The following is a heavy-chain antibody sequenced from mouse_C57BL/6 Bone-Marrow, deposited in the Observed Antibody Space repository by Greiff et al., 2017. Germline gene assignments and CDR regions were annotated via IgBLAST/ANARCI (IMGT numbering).Heavy chain of an antibody. CDR1: GFTFSDYG. Sequence: EVKLMESGGGLVKPGGSLKLSCAASGFTFSDYGMHWVRQAPEKGLEWVGYISSGSSTIYYADTVKGRFTISRDNANNTLFLQMTSLSSEDTASYYCARDYCDYDASYYYAMDYWGQGTSVTVSS. CDR3: ARDYCDYDASYYYAMDY. V-gene: IGHV5-17*01. J-gene: IGHJ4*01. CDR2: ISSGSSTI. D-gene: IGHD2-4*01.